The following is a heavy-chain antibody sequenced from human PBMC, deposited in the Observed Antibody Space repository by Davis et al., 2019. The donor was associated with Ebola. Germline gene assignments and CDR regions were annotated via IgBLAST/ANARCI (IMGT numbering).Heavy chain of an antibody. J-gene: IGHJ6*02. V-gene: IGHV4-59*12. CDR2: TYYSGST. D-gene: IGHD3-10*01. Sequence: MPSETLSLTCTVSGGSISSYYWSWIRQPPGKGLEWIGYTYYSGSTNYNPSLKSRVTISVDKSKNQFSLKLSSVTAADTAVYYCARYLYYYGSGSFGPSYYYYGMDVWGQGTTVTVSS. CDR3: ARYLYYYGSGSFGPSYYYYGMDV. CDR1: GGSISSYY.